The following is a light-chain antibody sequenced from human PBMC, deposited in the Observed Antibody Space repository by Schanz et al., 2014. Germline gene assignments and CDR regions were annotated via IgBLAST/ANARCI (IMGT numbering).Light chain of an antibody. CDR1: SSDVGRYNY. CDR3: SSYTSSDTWV. CDR2: DVS. V-gene: IGLV2-14*03. Sequence: QSALTQPASVSGSPGQSITISCTGTSSDVGRYNYVSWYQQHPGKAPKLMIYDVSNRPSGVSTRFSGSKSGNTASLTISGLQAEDEADYYCSSYTSSDTWVFGGGTKLTVL. J-gene: IGLJ3*02.